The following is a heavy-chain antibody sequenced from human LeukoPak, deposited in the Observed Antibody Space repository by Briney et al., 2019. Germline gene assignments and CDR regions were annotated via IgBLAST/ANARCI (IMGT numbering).Heavy chain of an antibody. D-gene: IGHD6-19*01. CDR1: GGSISSGGYF. Sequence: PSQTLSLTCTVSGGSISSGGYFWTWIRQQPGKGLEWIGYIYYSGSTYYNPSLKSRVTISVDMSKNQFSLRLTSVTAADTAVYYCARANRPFHTSGWYKDYWGQGTLVTVSS. J-gene: IGHJ4*02. V-gene: IGHV4-31*03. CDR3: ARANRPFHTSGWYKDY. CDR2: IYYSGST.